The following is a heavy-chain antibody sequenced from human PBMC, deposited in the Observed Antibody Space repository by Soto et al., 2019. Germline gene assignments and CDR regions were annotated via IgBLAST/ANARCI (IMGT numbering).Heavy chain of an antibody. V-gene: IGHV4-30-2*01. D-gene: IGHD5-18*01. CDR2: IYHSGST. Sequence: PSETLSLTCAVSGGSISSGGYSWSWIRQPPGKGLEWIGYIYHSGSTYYNPSLKSRVTTSVDRSKNQFSLKLSSVTAADTAVYYCACIFSGGYGYGFYYYGMDVWGQGTTVTVSS. J-gene: IGHJ6*02. CDR1: GGSISSGGYS. CDR3: ACIFSGGYGYGFYYYGMDV.